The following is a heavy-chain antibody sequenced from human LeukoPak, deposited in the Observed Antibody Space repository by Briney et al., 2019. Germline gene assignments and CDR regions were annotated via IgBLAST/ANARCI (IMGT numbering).Heavy chain of an antibody. CDR3: ARVGSRYCSGANCYDGF. V-gene: IGHV3-30-3*01. J-gene: IGHJ4*02. D-gene: IGHD2-15*01. CDR1: GFTFSNYA. CDR2: ISYDGSNK. Sequence: GGSLRLSCAVSGFTFSNYAIHWVRQAPGKGLEWVAVISYDGSNKYYADSVKGRFTISRDNSKNTLYLQMNNLRAEDTAIYYCARVGSRYCSGANCYDGFWGQGTLVSVSS.